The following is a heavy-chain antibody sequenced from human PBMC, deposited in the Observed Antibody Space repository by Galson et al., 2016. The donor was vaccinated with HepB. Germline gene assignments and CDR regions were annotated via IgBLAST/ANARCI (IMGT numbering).Heavy chain of an antibody. CDR1: GFTFRTYS. CDR2: ISGNGDTI. CDR3: ARGFRSNSFGY. D-gene: IGHD6-13*01. Sequence: SLRLSCAVSGFTFRTYSMDWVRQAPGKGLEWVSYISGNGDTIYYADSVKGRFIISRDNAKNSLFLQMNSLRDEDTAIYYCARGFRSNSFGYWGQGTLVTVSS. V-gene: IGHV3-48*02. J-gene: IGHJ4*02.